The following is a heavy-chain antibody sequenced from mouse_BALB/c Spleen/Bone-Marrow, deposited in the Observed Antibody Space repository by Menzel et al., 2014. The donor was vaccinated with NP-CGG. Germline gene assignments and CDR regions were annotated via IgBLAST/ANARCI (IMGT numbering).Heavy chain of an antibody. CDR2: IFPGDSTT. D-gene: IGHD1-2*01. V-gene: IGHV1S56*01. Sequence: VQLQQSGVELVKPGASVMLSCKASGNTLTSYDINWVRQRPEQGLEWIGWIFPGDSTTEYNEKFKGKATLSTDKSSSTVHMQLSRLTSEDSAVYFCVRSRLRDWYFDVWGAGTTVTISS. CDR3: VRSRLRDWYFDV. CDR1: GNTLTSYD. J-gene: IGHJ1*01.